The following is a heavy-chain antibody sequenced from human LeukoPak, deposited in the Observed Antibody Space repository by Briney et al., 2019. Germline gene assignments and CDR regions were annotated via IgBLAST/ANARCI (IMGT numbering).Heavy chain of an antibody. CDR1: GGSISSGGYY. J-gene: IGHJ6*02. Sequence: SQTLSLTCTVSGGSISSGGYYWSWIRQPPGKGLEWIGYTYHSGSTYYNPSLESRVTISVDRSKNQFSLKLSSVTAADTAVYYCARVTPYDILTGSVVDVWGQGTTVTVSS. CDR2: TYHSGST. CDR3: ARVTPYDILTGSVVDV. V-gene: IGHV4-30-2*01. D-gene: IGHD3-9*01.